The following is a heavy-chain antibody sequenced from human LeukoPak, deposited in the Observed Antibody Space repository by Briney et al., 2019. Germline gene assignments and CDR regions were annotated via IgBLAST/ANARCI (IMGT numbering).Heavy chain of an antibody. CDR1: GFTFSSYE. Sequence: GGSLRLSCAASGFTFSSYEMNWVRLAPGKGLEWVSSISSSSRLIYYADSVKGRFTISRDNAKNSLFLQMHSLRADDTAVYYCVTGDDPDYAWENHRLDAFDIWGQGTMVTVSS. CDR3: VTGDDPDYAWENHRLDAFDI. J-gene: IGHJ3*02. V-gene: IGHV3-48*03. CDR2: ISSSSRLI. D-gene: IGHD3-16*01.